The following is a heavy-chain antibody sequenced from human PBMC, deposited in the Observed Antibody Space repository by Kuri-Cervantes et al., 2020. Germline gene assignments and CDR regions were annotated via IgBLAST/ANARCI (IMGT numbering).Heavy chain of an antibody. CDR2: IRGNGETT. CDR3: AKDLVYRVVRGGVDH. D-gene: IGHD2/OR15-2a*01. CDR1: GFTFSSYW. J-gene: IGHJ5*02. Sequence: GGSLRLSCAASGFTFSSYWMSWVRQTPGKGLEGVSVIRGNGETTYYAATIEGRFTISRDNSKNTLYLKMNSLRAEDTAVYYCAKDLVYRVVRGGVDHWGQGTLVTVSS. V-gene: IGHV3-23*01.